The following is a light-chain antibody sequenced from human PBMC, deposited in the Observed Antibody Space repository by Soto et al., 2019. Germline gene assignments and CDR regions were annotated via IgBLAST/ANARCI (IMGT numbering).Light chain of an antibody. CDR2: GAS. J-gene: IGKJ3*01. V-gene: IGKV3-20*01. CDR1: QSVSASY. Sequence: EIVLTQSPGTLSLSPGEGATLSCRASQSVSASYFAWYQQKPGQAPRLLIYGASSRATGIPDRFSGSGSGTDFTLTITRLEPEDFAVYYCQHYGTSPFAFGPGTKVDLK. CDR3: QHYGTSPFA.